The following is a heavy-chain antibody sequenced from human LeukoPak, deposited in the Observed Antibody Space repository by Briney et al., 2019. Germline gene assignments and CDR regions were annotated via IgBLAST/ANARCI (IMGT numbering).Heavy chain of an antibody. V-gene: IGHV3-33*01. CDR1: GYSFSSHG. Sequence: QAGRSLRLSCAVSGYSFSSHGMHWVRQAPGKGLEWVAAIWYDGSQKYYADTVRSRFTVSRDNSKNTLYLQMNSLRAEDTAVYYCARAGYSEYQLLWGSAFDIWGQGTMVTVSS. D-gene: IGHD2-2*01. J-gene: IGHJ3*02. CDR2: IWYDGSQK. CDR3: ARAGYSEYQLLWGSAFDI.